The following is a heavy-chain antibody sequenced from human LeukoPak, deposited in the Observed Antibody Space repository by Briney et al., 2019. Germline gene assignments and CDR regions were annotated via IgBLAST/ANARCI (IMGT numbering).Heavy chain of an antibody. V-gene: IGHV1-46*01. J-gene: IGHJ5*02. D-gene: IGHD2-15*01. CDR2: INPSGGST. Sequence: ASVKVSCKASGYTFTSYYIHWVRQAPGQGLEWMGIINPSGGSTSYAQKFQGRVTMTRDTSTSTVYMELSNLRSEDTAVYYCARGCSGGSCYGGKAGNWFAPWGQGTLVTVSS. CDR1: GYTFTSYY. CDR3: ARGCSGGSCYGGKAGNWFAP.